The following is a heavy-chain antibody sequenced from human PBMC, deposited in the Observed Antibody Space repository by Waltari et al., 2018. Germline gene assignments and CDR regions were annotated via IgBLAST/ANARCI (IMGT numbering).Heavy chain of an antibody. CDR3: ARHLTYHYDSSGYYPFDV. V-gene: IGHV4-59*08. D-gene: IGHD3-22*01. J-gene: IGHJ6*04. Sequence: QVQLQESGPGLVKPSETLSLICIVSGHSIRSSYWSWIRQAPGKGLEWIGNIYYTGKTNYNPSLKSRLTISVDTSKNQFSLKLRSVTAADTAVYYCARHLTYHYDSSGYYPFDVWGEGTTVTISS. CDR2: IYYTGKT. CDR1: GHSIRSSY.